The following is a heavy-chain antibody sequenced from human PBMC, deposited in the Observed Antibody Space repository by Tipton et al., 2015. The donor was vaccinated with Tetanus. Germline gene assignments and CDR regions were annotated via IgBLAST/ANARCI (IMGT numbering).Heavy chain of an antibody. CDR2: IDQFGNT. CDR1: GGSISSGGYY. D-gene: IGHD3-16*01. V-gene: IGHV4-31*03. CDR3: ARGLGLCPAGRCSF. J-gene: IGHJ4*02. Sequence: TLSLTCSVSGGSISSGGYYWTWIRQHPGKGLEWIGEIDQFGNTNYNPSLKSRLTLSVDTSKNQFSLNLRSVIAADTAIYYCARGLGLCPAGRCSFWGQGTSVTVSS.